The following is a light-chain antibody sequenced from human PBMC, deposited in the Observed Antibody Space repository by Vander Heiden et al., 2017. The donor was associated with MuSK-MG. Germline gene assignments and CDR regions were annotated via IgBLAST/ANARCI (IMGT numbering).Light chain of an antibody. CDR1: STNIGSKT. CDR2: SNS. V-gene: IGLV1-44*01. CDR3: AAWDDSLNGVV. Sequence: QSALPPPPSASATPAQGVTTSCSGRSTNIGSKTVNWYQQNPGTAPKLLIYSNSQRPSGVPDRFSGSKSGTSASLTISGLQSEDEADYYCAAWDDSLNGVVFGGGTKLTVL. J-gene: IGLJ2*01.